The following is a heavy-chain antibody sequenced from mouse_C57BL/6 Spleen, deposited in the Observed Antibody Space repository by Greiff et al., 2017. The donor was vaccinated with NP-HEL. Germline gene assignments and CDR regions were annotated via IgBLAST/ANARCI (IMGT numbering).Heavy chain of an antibody. D-gene: IGHD5-5*01. CDR2: ISSGSSTI. CDR3: AREGLPADWFAY. J-gene: IGHJ3*01. V-gene: IGHV5-17*01. Sequence: EVKLVESGGGLVKPGGSLKLSCAASGFTFSDYGMHWVRQAPEKGLEWVAYISSGSSTIYYADTVKGRFTISRDNAKNTLFLQMTSLRSEETAMYYCAREGLPADWFAYGGQGTLVTVAA. CDR1: GFTFSDYG.